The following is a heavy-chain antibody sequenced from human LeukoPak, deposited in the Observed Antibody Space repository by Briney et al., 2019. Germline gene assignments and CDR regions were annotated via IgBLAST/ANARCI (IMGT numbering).Heavy chain of an antibody. CDR2: IKQDGSEK. D-gene: IGHD6-13*01. V-gene: IGHV3-7*01. Sequence: GRSLRLSCAASGFTFSSYWMSWVRQAPGKGLEWVANIKQDGSEKYYVDSVKGRFTISRDNAKNSLYLQMNSLRAEDTAVYYCARDSSSWYPRWYYYYGMDVWGQGTTVTVSS. J-gene: IGHJ6*02. CDR1: GFTFSSYW. CDR3: ARDSSSWYPRWYYYYGMDV.